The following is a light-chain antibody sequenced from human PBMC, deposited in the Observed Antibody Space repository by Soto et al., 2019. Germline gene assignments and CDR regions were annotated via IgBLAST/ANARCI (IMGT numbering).Light chain of an antibody. V-gene: IGKV3-20*01. CDR2: GAS. Sequence: DIVLTQSPGTLSLSPGDRATLSCRASQSITGNYLAWHQQKPGQAPKLLIYGASTRAPGIPDRFNGSGSGTDFTLTITRLEPEDFAMYYCQRYDSLRTFGQGTKVEI. J-gene: IGKJ1*01. CDR1: QSITGNY. CDR3: QRYDSLRT.